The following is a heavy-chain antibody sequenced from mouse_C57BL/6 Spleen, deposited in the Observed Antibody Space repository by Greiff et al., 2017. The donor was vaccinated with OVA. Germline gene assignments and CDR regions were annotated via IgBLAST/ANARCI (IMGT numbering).Heavy chain of an antibody. CDR2: IRNKANGYTT. D-gene: IGHD2-4*01. CDR3: ARYEGDYDEGHWYFDV. J-gene: IGHJ1*03. CDR1: GFTFTDYY. Sequence: EVQGVESGGGLVQPGGSLSLSCAASGFTFTDYYMSWVRQPPGKALEWLGFIRNKANGYTTEYSASVKGRFTISRDNSQSILYLQMNALRAEDSATYYCARYEGDYDEGHWYFDVWGTGTTVTVSS. V-gene: IGHV7-3*01.